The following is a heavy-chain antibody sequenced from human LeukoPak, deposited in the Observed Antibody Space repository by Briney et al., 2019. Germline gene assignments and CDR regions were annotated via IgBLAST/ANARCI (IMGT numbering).Heavy chain of an antibody. V-gene: IGHV4-59*12. CDR1: GGSISSYY. D-gene: IGHD3-22*01. CDR3: ATLGFSSGYYYYFDH. J-gene: IGHJ4*02. Sequence: SETLSLTCTVSGGSISSYYWSWIRQPPGKGLEWIGYIYYSGSTNYNPSLKSRVTISVDTSKNQFSLKLSSVTAADTAVYYCATLGFSSGYYYYFDHWGQGTLVTVSS. CDR2: IYYSGST.